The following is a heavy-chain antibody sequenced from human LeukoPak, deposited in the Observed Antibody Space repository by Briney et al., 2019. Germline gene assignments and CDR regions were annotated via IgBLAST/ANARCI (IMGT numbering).Heavy chain of an antibody. CDR2: IYYSGST. D-gene: IGHD2-2*01. CDR3: ARENSTPAMTHAFDI. J-gene: IGHJ3*02. V-gene: IGHV4-39*07. CDR1: GGSISSSSYY. Sequence: SETLSLTCTVSGGSISSSSYYWGWIRQPPGKGLEWIGSIYYSGSTYYNQSPKSRVTISVDTSKNQFSLKLSSVTAADTAVYYCARENSTPAMTHAFDIWGQGTMVTVSS.